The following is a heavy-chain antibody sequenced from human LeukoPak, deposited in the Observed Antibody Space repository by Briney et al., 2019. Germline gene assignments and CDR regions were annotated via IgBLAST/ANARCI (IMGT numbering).Heavy chain of an antibody. D-gene: IGHD4-17*01. V-gene: IGHV3-23*01. J-gene: IGHJ6*02. CDR1: GFIFSSYS. CDR2: ITGSGGNT. CDR3: AREDYGDYYYGMDV. Sequence: PGGSLRLSCAASGFIFSSYSMSWVRQAPGKGLEWVSVITGSGGNTYYADSVKGRFTISRDNSKNTLYLQMNSLRAEDTAVYYCAREDYGDYYYGMDVWGQGTTVTVSS.